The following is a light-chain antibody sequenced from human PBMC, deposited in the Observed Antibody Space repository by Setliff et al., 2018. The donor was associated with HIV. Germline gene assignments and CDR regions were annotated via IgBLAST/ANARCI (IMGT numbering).Light chain of an antibody. CDR3: SSYTSSSTYV. CDR1: SSDVGGYNS. J-gene: IGLJ1*01. Sequence: QSVLTQPASVSGSPGQSITTSCTGTSSDVGGYNSVSWYQQHPGKAPKLMIYEVSNRPSGVSNRFSGSKSGNTASLTISGLQAEDEADYFCSSYTSSSTYVFGTGTKVTVL. V-gene: IGLV2-14*01. CDR2: EVS.